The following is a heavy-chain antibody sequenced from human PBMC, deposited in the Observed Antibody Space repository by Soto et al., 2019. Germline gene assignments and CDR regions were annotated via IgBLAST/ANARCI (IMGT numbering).Heavy chain of an antibody. CDR3: GRGKGRAMALGDY. D-gene: IGHD5-18*01. J-gene: IGHJ4*02. V-gene: IGHV1-69*06. CDR2: IIPIFDTA. CDR1: GGTFSSYA. Sequence: QVQLVQSGAEVKKPGSSVKFSCKASGGTFSSYAISWVRQPPGQGLEWMGGIIPIFDTANYAQKFQGRVTMTADKSTSTAYMELSSLRAEYTAVYYCGRGKGRAMALGDYWGQGTLVTVSS.